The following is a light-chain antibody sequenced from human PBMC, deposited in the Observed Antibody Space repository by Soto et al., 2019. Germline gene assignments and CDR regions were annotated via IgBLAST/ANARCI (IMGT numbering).Light chain of an antibody. J-gene: IGLJ2*01. CDR1: SSDVGGYNY. V-gene: IGLV2-14*03. Sequence: QSVLTQPASVSGSPGQSITISCTGTSSDVGGYNYVSWYQQHPGKAPKLIIYDVSNRPSGVSNRFSGSKSGNTASLTISGLQAEEGADYYCSSYTSSSTLVFGGGTKLTVL. CDR2: DVS. CDR3: SSYTSSSTLV.